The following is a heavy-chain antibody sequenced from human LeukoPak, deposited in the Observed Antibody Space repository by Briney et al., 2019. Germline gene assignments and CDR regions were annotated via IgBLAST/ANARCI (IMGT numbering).Heavy chain of an antibody. CDR1: GGSISSSSYY. V-gene: IGHV4-39*07. Sequence: SETLSLTCTVSGGSISSSSYYWGWIRQPPGKGLEWIGSIYYSGSTYYNPSLKSRVTISVDTSKNQFSLKLSSVTAADTAVYYCASYPVDFDWLDAFDIWGQGTMVTASS. J-gene: IGHJ3*02. D-gene: IGHD3-9*01. CDR2: IYYSGST. CDR3: ASYPVDFDWLDAFDI.